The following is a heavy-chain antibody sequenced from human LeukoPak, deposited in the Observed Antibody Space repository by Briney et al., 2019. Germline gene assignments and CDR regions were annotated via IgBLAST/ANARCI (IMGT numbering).Heavy chain of an antibody. D-gene: IGHD5-12*01. V-gene: IGHV3-53*04. CDR1: GFTYSSYA. CDR2: IYSGGST. CDR3: GYSGYDFPFDC. J-gene: IGHJ4*02. Sequence: PGGSLRLSCAASGFTYSSYAMNWVRQAPGKGLEWVSVIYSGGSTFYADSVKGRFTISRHNSNNTLYLQMKSLRAEDTAVDYCGYSGYDFPFDCWGQGTLLTVSS.